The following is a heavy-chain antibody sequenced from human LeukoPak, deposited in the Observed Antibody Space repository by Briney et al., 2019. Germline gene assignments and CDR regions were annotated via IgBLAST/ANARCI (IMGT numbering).Heavy chain of an antibody. V-gene: IGHV1-2*02. CDR1: GYTFTGYY. J-gene: IGHJ3*02. Sequence: RASVKVSCKASGYTFTGYYMHWVRQAPGQGLEWMGWINPNSGGTNYAQKFQGRVTMTRDTSISTAYMELSRLRSDDTAVYYCASNMITSGGVRAFDIWGQGTMVTVSS. D-gene: IGHD3-16*01. CDR3: ASNMITSGGVRAFDI. CDR2: INPNSGGT.